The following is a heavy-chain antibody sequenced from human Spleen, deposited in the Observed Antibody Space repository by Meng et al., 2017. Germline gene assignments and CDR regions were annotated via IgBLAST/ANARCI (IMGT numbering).Heavy chain of an antibody. CDR2: ISSSGTTM. V-gene: IGHV3-48*03. D-gene: IGHD5/OR15-5a*01. Sequence: GGSLRLSCAASGFTFGSSAMSWVRQAPGKGLEWVSYISSSGTTMYNEDFVKGRFTISRDNAKNSLYLQMNSLRVEDTAVYYCASVLTDYWGQGTLVTVSS. CDR3: ASVLTDY. CDR1: GFTFGSSA. J-gene: IGHJ4*02.